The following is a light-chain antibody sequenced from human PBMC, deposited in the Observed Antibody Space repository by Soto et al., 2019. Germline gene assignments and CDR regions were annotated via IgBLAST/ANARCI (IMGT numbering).Light chain of an antibody. Sequence: QLVLTQSPSASASLGASVKLTCTLSSGHSSYAIAWHQQQPEKGPRFLMKVNSDGSHSRGDGIPDRFSGSSSGAERYLTISSLQSEDEADYYCQTWGTGIRVFGGGTK. CDR2: VNSDGSH. CDR3: QTWGTGIRV. J-gene: IGLJ3*02. V-gene: IGLV4-69*01. CDR1: SGHSSYA.